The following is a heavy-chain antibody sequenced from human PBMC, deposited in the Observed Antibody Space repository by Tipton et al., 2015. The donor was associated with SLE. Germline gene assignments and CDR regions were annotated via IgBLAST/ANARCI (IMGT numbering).Heavy chain of an antibody. CDR1: GDSVSSTNYY. J-gene: IGHJ6*02. CDR3: VRGPKDV. CDR2: IFNTGTT. Sequence: TLSLTCTVSGDSVSSTNYYWAWIRQPPGKGLEWVGAIFNTGTTYYNSSLKSRVAISADTSKNQFSLKLSSVTAADTAQYYCVRGPKDVWGQGTTVTVSS. V-gene: IGHV4-39*07.